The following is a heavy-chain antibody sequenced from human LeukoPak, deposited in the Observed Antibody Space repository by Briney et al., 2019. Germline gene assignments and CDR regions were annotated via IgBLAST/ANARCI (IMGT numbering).Heavy chain of an antibody. CDR3: VRHDGRGGATMGSLDS. V-gene: IGHV4-39*01. CDR1: GGSISGGSHH. J-gene: IGHJ4*02. Sequence: PSETLSLTCTVSGGSISGGSHHWGWFRQSPGKELEWIGSLYLNRTTYYNPSLNSRVTISVDTSKNQFSLQLNSVTAADTAVYYCVRHDGRGGATMGSLDSWGQGSLVTVSS. D-gene: IGHD5-12*01. CDR2: LYLNRTT.